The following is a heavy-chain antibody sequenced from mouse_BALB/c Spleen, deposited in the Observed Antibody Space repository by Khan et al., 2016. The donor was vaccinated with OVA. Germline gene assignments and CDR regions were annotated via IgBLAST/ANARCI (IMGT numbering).Heavy chain of an antibody. Sequence: EVELVESGGGLVQPGGSRKLSCAASGFTFSDYGMAWVRQAPGKGPEWLSFISSLAYNFYYADTVTGRFTISRENAKNTLYLEMSSLRSEDTAMYYCARCGKWGFAYWGQGTLVTVSA. CDR1: GFTFSDYG. CDR3: ARCGKWGFAY. CDR2: ISSLAYNF. V-gene: IGHV5-15*02. J-gene: IGHJ3*01.